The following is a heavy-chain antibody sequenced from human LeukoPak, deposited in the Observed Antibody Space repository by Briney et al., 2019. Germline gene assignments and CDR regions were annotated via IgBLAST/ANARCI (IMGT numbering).Heavy chain of an antibody. CDR3: AREGGSASSFYYGMDV. CDR2: ITTGSSYI. V-gene: IGHV3-21*01. CDR1: GFTFSSYW. J-gene: IGHJ6*02. Sequence: GGSLRLSCAASGFTFSSYWMHWVRQAPGKGLEWVSFITTGSSYISYADSVKGRFTISRDNAKNSLYLQMNSLRAEDTAVYYCAREGGSASSFYYGMDVWGQGTTVTVSS. D-gene: IGHD3-10*01.